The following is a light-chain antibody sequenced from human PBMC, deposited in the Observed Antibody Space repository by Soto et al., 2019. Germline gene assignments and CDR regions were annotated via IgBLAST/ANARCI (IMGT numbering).Light chain of an antibody. CDR2: GAS. V-gene: IGKV3-20*01. CDR3: QQYGSSSWT. CDR1: QSVSSSY. Sequence: EVFLSQSPGTLSLAPGERATLSCRASQSVSSSYLAWYQQKPGQAPRLLIYGASSRATGIPDRFSGSGSGTDFTLTISRLEPEDFAVYYCQQYGSSSWTFGQGTKVDIK. J-gene: IGKJ1*01.